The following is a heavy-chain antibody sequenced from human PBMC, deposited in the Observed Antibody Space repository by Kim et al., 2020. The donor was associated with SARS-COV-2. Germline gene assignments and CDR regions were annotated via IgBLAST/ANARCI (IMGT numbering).Heavy chain of an antibody. J-gene: IGHJ1*01. CDR2: ISYDGSKK. D-gene: IGHD3-10*01. CDR3: ARDLSHKDYSGSDIYYKLGGLFN. CDR1: GFIFRNYA. Sequence: GGSLRLSCAASGFIFRNYAMNWVRQAPGKGLEWVAVISYDGSKKYYADSVKGRFTVSRDNSKNTVDLQMNSLTTEDTALYFCARDLSHKDYSGSDIYYKLGGLFNWGQATLVSVSS. V-gene: IGHV3-30-3*01.